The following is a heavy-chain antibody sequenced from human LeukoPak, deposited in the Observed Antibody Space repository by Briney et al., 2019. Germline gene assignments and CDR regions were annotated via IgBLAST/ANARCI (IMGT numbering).Heavy chain of an antibody. CDR1: GFTFANYA. J-gene: IGHJ4*02. CDR2: ISWNSGSI. D-gene: IGHD1-26*01. V-gene: IGHV3-9*01. Sequence: PGGSLRLSCAASGFTFANYAMHWVRQAPGKGLEWVSGISWNSGSIGYADSVKGRFTISRDNAKNSLYLQLNSLRADDTALYYCAKDREWELLSGFDYWGQGTLVTVSS. CDR3: AKDREWELLSGFDY.